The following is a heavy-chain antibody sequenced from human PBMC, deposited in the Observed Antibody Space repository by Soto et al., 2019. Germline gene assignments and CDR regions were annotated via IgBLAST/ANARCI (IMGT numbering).Heavy chain of an antibody. CDR3: AKWNGGFDY. CDR2: ISYDGSYK. J-gene: IGHJ4*02. Sequence: QVQLVESGGGVVQPGRSLRLSCAASGFTFSSYGMHWVRQAPGKGLEWVAVISYDGSYKYYADSVKGRFTISRDNSKNTLYLQMNSLRAEGTAVYYCAKWNGGFDYWGQGTLVTVSS. V-gene: IGHV3-30*18. D-gene: IGHD3-16*01. CDR1: GFTFSSYG.